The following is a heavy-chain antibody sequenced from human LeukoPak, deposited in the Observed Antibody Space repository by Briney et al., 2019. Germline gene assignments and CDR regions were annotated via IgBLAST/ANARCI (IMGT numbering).Heavy chain of an antibody. CDR2: VYYSGST. Sequence: SETVSLTCTVSGGSISSSSYYWGWIRQPPGKGLEWIGNVYYSGSTYYNPSLRSRVTISVDTSKNHFSLKLSSVTAADMAVYYCARQRGGGYWYFDLWGRGTMVTVSS. V-gene: IGHV4-39*01. J-gene: IGHJ2*01. CDR1: GGSISSSSYY. CDR3: ARQRGGGYWYFDL.